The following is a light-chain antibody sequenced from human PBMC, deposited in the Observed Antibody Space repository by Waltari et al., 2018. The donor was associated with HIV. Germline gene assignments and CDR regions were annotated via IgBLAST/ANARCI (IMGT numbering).Light chain of an antibody. CDR2: EDE. CDR3: QSYVNTFVYV. Sequence: NFMMTQPHSVSESPGKTVTISCTGSGGRIASNYVQWYQQRPGSAPTTVIYEDEQRPSGVPYLFSCSIDSSSISPSLAISGRRTEDEADYYCQSYVNTFVYVFGGGTKVTVL. CDR1: GGRIASNY. J-gene: IGLJ1*01. V-gene: IGLV6-57*02.